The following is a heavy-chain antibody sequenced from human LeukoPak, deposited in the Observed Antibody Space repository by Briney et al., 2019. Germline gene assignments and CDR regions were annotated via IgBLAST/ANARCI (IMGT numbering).Heavy chain of an antibody. CDR1: GFTFRSYW. CDR3: AREGVTDFDY. D-gene: IGHD2-21*02. J-gene: IGHJ4*02. CDR2: IKQDGSEK. V-gene: IGHV3-7*01. Sequence: GGSLRLSCAASGFTFRSYWMNWVRQAPGKGLEWVANIKQDGSEKFYVDSVKGRFTISRANAKNSLYLQMNSLRAEDTAVYYCAREGVTDFDYWGQGTLVTVSS.